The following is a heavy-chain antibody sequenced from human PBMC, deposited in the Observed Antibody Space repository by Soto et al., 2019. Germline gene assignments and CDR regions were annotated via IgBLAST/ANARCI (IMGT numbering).Heavy chain of an antibody. Sequence: ASVKVSCKASGYTFTTYAIHWVRQAPGQRLEWMGWINAGNGKTKYSQKFQDRVTITRDTSATTAYMELSSLTSEDTAVYYCARAGDDCSTTSCYMIDYWGQGALVTVSS. CDR3: ARAGDDCSTTSCYMIDY. CDR2: INAGNGKT. D-gene: IGHD2-2*02. J-gene: IGHJ4*02. V-gene: IGHV1-3*01. CDR1: GYTFTTYA.